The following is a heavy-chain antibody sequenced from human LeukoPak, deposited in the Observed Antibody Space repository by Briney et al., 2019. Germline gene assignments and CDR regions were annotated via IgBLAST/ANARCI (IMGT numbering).Heavy chain of an antibody. Sequence: PGGSLRLSCAASGVSFSSFSMNWVRQAPGKGLEWVSYISSASLAIYYADSVKGRFTISRDDAKDSLYLQMNSLRAEDKAVYYCARSGHYGAGSYYSLNGFDPWGQGTLVTVSS. D-gene: IGHD3-10*01. CDR1: GVSFSSFS. CDR2: ISSASLAI. V-gene: IGHV3-48*01. J-gene: IGHJ5*02. CDR3: ARSGHYGAGSYYSLNGFDP.